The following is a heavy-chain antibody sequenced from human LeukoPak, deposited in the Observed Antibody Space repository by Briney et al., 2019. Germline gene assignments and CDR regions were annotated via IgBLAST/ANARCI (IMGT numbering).Heavy chain of an antibody. D-gene: IGHD2-2*01. V-gene: IGHV1-2*06. CDR1: GYTFTGCH. CDR3: ARDYCSSTSCLFDY. Sequence: ASVKVSCKASGYTFTGCHMHWMRQAPGQGLEWMGRINPNSGDTNYAQKFQGRVTMTRDTSISTAYMELSRLRSDDTAVYYCARDYCSSTSCLFDYWGQGTLVTVSS. J-gene: IGHJ4*02. CDR2: INPNSGDT.